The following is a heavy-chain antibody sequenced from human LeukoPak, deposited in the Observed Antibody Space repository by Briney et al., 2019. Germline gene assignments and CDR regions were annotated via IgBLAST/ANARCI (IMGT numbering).Heavy chain of an antibody. D-gene: IGHD3-22*01. CDR1: GFTFSSYS. Sequence: GGSLRLSCAASGFTFSSYSMNWVRQAPGKGLEWVSSISSSSSTIYYADSVKGRFTISRDNAKNSLYVQMNSLRAEDTAVYYCARHDDSSGYYPTWGQGTLVTVSS. CDR2: ISSSSSTI. J-gene: IGHJ4*02. CDR3: ARHDDSSGYYPT. V-gene: IGHV3-48*04.